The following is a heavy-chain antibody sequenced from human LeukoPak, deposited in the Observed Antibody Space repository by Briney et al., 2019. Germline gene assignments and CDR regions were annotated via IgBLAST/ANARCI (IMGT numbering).Heavy chain of an antibody. J-gene: IGHJ6*02. CDR2: INPSGGST. Sequence: ASVKVSCKASGYTFTSYGISWVRQAPGQGLEWMGIINPSGGSTSYAQKFQGRVTMTRDTSTSTVYMELNSLRSEDTAVYYCASLPLAAAGNYYYGMDVWGQGTTVTVSS. CDR1: GYTFTSYG. D-gene: IGHD6-13*01. V-gene: IGHV1-46*01. CDR3: ASLPLAAAGNYYYGMDV.